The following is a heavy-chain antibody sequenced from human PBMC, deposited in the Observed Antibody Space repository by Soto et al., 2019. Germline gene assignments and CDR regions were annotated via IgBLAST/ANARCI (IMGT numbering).Heavy chain of an antibody. CDR3: ARDSGTGTTQYYFDY. Sequence: GGSLRLSCAASGFTFSSYGMHWVRQAQGKGLEWVAVIWYDGSNKYYADSVKGRFTISRDNSKNTLYLQMNSLRAEDTAVYYCARDSGTGTTQYYFDYWGQGTLVTVSS. J-gene: IGHJ4*02. CDR2: IWYDGSNK. V-gene: IGHV3-33*01. CDR1: GFTFSSYG. D-gene: IGHD1-1*01.